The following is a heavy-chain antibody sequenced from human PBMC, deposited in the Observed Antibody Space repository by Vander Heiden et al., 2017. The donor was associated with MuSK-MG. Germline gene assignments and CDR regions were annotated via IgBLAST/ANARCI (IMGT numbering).Heavy chain of an antibody. V-gene: IGHV1-18*01. Sequence: GLEWMGWISAYNGNTNYAQKLQGRVTMTTDTSTSTAYMELRSLRSDDTAVYYCARSGGPQGWDMITFGGVPDYWGQGTLVTVSS. J-gene: IGHJ4*02. CDR2: ISAYNGNT. D-gene: IGHD3-16*01. CDR3: ARSGGPQGWDMITFGGVPDY.